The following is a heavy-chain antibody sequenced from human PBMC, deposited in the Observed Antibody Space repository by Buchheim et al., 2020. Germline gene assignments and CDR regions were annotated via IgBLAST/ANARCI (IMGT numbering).Heavy chain of an antibody. D-gene: IGHD2/OR15-2a*01. Sequence: QLQLQESGPGLVKPSETLSLTCTVSGGSISSSSYYWCWIRQPPGKGLEWIGSIYYSGSTYYNPSLKSRVSISVDTSKNQFSLKLSSVTAADTAVYYCARDDFFYGMDVWGQGTT. CDR3: ARDDFFYGMDV. V-gene: IGHV4-39*02. J-gene: IGHJ6*02. CDR1: GGSISSSSYY. CDR2: IYYSGST.